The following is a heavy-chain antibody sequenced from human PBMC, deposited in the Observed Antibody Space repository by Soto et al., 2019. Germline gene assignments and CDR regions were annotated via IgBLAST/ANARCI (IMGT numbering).Heavy chain of an antibody. V-gene: IGHV1-18*04. J-gene: IGHJ6*02. Sequence: QVHLVQSGGEVKRPGDSVKVSCKTSGYPFSSYGISWVRQAPGQGLEWLGWISGYNGKTEYGQKVQDRLTMSTDTSTNTVYMELRNLGSDDTAVYYGVRDFWQWLVQDYYGMAVWGQGTTVTVSS. CDR3: VRDFWQWLVQDYYGMAV. D-gene: IGHD6-19*01. CDR2: ISGYNGKT. CDR1: GYPFSSYG.